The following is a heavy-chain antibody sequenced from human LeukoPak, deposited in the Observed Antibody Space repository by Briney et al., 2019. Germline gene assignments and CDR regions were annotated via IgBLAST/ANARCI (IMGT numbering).Heavy chain of an antibody. V-gene: IGHV1-24*01. CDR2: FDPEDGET. CDR1: GYTLTELS. CDR3: ARDQARFLEWLLSDYFDY. D-gene: IGHD3-3*01. Sequence: ASVKVSCKVSGYTLTELSMHWVRQAPGKGLEWMGGFDPEDGETIYAQKFQGRVTMTEDTSTDTAYMELSSLRSEDTAVYYCARDQARFLEWLLSDYFDYSGQGTLVTVSS. J-gene: IGHJ4*02.